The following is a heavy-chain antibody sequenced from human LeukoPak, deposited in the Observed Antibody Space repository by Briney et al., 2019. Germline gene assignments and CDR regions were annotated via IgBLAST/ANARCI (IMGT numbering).Heavy chain of an antibody. CDR3: ARESFAPPSSGSYGYYFDY. CDR2: ISLSSGYM. CDR1: GFTFSSYN. J-gene: IGHJ4*02. Sequence: PGGSLRLSCAASGFTFSSYNMNWVRQAPGKGLEWISSISLSSGYMYYADSVKGRFTISRDNAKNSLYLQMNSLRAEDTAVYYCARESFAPPSSGSYGYYFDYWGQGTLVTVSS. V-gene: IGHV3-21*01. D-gene: IGHD1-26*01.